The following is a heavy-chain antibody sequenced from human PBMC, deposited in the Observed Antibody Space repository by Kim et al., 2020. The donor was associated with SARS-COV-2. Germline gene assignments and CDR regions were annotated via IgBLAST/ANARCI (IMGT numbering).Heavy chain of an antibody. CDR3: ARDGYFEWLFDINYYYYGMDV. J-gene: IGHJ6*02. CDR2: ISSSSSYI. Sequence: GGSLRLSCAASGFTFSSYSMNWVRQAPGKGLEWVSSISSSSSYIYYADSVKGRFTISRDNAKNSLYLQMNSLRAEDTAVYYCARDGYFEWLFDINYYYYGMDVWGQGTTVTVSS. V-gene: IGHV3-21*01. CDR1: GFTFSSYS. D-gene: IGHD3-9*01.